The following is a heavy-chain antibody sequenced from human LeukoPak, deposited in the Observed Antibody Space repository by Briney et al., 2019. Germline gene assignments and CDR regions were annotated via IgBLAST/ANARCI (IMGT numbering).Heavy chain of an antibody. CDR3: ASLAAGGTAY. D-gene: IGHD6-13*01. Sequence: PSETLSLTCTVSGDSISRYYWSWIRQLPGKGLEWIGYIYYSGSTNYNPSLKSRVAISLDTSKNQFSLKLSSVTAADTAVYYCASLAAGGTAYWGQGTLVTVSS. V-gene: IGHV4-59*08. J-gene: IGHJ4*02. CDR1: GDSISRYY. CDR2: IYYSGST.